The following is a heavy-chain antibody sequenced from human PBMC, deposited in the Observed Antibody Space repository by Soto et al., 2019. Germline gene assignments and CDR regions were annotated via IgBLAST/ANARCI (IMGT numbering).Heavy chain of an antibody. CDR2: INGGGDVI. CDR3: SRDPRLVDY. J-gene: IGHJ4*02. D-gene: IGHD1-26*01. Sequence: GGSLRLSCVASGFTFSDYYMTWIRQASGKGPEWISYINGGGDVIAYADSVKGRFTISRDNARRSVYLQMTTLSVDDTAVYYCSRDPRLVDYWGQGTLVTVSS. V-gene: IGHV3-11*01. CDR1: GFTFSDYY.